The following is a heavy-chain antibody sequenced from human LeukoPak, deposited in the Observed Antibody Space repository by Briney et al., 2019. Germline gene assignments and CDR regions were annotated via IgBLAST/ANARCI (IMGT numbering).Heavy chain of an antibody. V-gene: IGHV4-59*01. Sequence: SETLSLTCAVYGGSFSGYYWSWIRQPPGKGLEWIGYISYTGNTNYIPSLKSRVTISVDTSKNQFSLNLSSVTAADTAVYYCARGLEPGIVVAGTWGQGTLVTVSS. D-gene: IGHD6-19*01. CDR1: GGSFSGYY. J-gene: IGHJ4*02. CDR3: ARGLEPGIVVAGT. CDR2: ISYTGNT.